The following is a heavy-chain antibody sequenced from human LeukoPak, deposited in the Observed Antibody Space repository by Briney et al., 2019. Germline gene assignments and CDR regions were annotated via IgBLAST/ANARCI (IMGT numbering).Heavy chain of an antibody. D-gene: IGHD4/OR15-4a*01. CDR1: GASIKSRTHY. CDR2: IDSSGST. CDR3: AGHMGANDYGGVADGFAP. V-gene: IGHV4-39*01. Sequence: PSETLSLSCAVSGASIKSRTHYWGWIRQPPGKGLEWIGSIDSSGSTYYNPSLRSRLILSVDTSKNQFFVQLTSMTAADTAVYYCAGHMGANDYGGVADGFAPWGQGSLVTVSS. J-gene: IGHJ5*02.